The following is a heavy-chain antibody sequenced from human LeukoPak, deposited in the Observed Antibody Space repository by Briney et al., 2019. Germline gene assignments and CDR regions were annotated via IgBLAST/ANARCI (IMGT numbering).Heavy chain of an antibody. CDR3: ARDYELLPHNWFDP. Sequence: GGSLRLSCAASGFTFSSYSMNWVRQAPGEGLEWVSSISSSSSYIYYADSVKGRFTISRDNAKNSLYLQMNSLRAEDTAVYYCARDYELLPHNWFDPWGQGTLVTVSS. CDR2: ISSSSSYI. J-gene: IGHJ5*02. CDR1: GFTFSSYS. V-gene: IGHV3-21*01. D-gene: IGHD3-16*01.